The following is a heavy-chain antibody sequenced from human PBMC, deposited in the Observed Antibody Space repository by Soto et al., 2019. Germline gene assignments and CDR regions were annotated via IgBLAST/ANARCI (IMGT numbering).Heavy chain of an antibody. J-gene: IGHJ3*02. CDR2: IYHSGST. CDR1: GYSISSGYY. V-gene: IGHV4-38-2*01. CDR3: ARTYYYDSSGLHTAFDI. D-gene: IGHD3-22*01. Sequence: SETLSLTCAVSGYSISSGYYWGWIRQPPGKGLEWIGSIYHSGSTYYNPSLKSRVTISVDTSKNQFSLKLSSVTAADTAVYYCARTYYYDSSGLHTAFDIWGQGTMVTVSS.